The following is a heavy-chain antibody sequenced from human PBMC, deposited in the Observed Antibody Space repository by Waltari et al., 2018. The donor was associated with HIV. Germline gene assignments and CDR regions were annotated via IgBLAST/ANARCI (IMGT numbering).Heavy chain of an antibody. D-gene: IGHD6-19*01. CDR2: IGSLQNFI. Sequence: GGSLRCSCAASGSRFGDYTMNWVRQGPGKGLEWVASIGSLQNFIHYADSVKGRFTVSRDNAKNSLYLQMNSLTAEDTAVYYCARGPSSGWSWFDPWGQGTLVTVSS. CDR1: GSRFGDYT. CDR3: ARGPSSGWSWFDP. J-gene: IGHJ5*02. V-gene: IGHV3-21*01.